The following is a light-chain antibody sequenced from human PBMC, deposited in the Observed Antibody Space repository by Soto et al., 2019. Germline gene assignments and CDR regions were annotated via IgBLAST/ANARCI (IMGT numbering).Light chain of an antibody. CDR2: GAS. V-gene: IGKV3-20*01. CDR3: QQYGRSGT. J-gene: IGKJ1*01. Sequence: EIALTQAPGTLSLSLGERATLSCRASQSVSNNYLAWYQQKPGQAPRLLIYGASNRATGIPDRFSGSGSGTDFTLTISRLEPEDFAVYYCQQYGRSGTFGQGTKVDIK. CDR1: QSVSNNY.